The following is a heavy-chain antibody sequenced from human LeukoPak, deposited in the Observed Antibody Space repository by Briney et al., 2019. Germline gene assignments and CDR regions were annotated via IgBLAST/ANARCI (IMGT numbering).Heavy chain of an antibody. CDR2: IYHSGST. CDR3: ARDLSFSSSWGTGEDYYYYMDV. D-gene: IGHD6-13*01. J-gene: IGHJ6*03. CDR1: GGSISSSNW. Sequence: PSETLSLTCAVSGGSISSSNWWSWVRQPPGKGLEWIGEIYHSGSTNYNPSLKSRVTISVDKSKNQFSLKLSSVTAADTAVYYCARDLSFSSSWGTGEDYYYYMDVWGKGTTVTVSS. V-gene: IGHV4-4*02.